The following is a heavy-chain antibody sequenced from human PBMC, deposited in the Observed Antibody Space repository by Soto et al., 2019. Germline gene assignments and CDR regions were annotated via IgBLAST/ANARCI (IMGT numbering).Heavy chain of an antibody. CDR3: ANDGVANWELRWYNWFDP. D-gene: IGHD1-26*01. CDR2: ISYDGSNK. CDR1: GFTFSSYG. V-gene: IGHV3-30*18. J-gene: IGHJ5*02. Sequence: GGSLRLSCAASGFTFSSYGMHWVRQAPGKGLEWVAVISYDGSNKYYADSVKGRFTISRDNSKNTLYLQMNSLRAEDTAVYYCANDGVANWELRWYNWFDPWGQGTLVTVSS.